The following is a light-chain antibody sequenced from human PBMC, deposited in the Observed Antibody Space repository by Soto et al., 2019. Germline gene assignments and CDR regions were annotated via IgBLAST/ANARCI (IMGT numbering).Light chain of an antibody. CDR1: TSDIGSSDY. Sequence: QSALTQPASVSESPGQSITISCTGTTSDIGSSDYVSWYQQHPDKAPKLIIYNVNYRPSGISRRFSGSKSGNTASLTISGLQAEDEAYYFCSSYALFGGGTKLTVL. CDR2: NVN. J-gene: IGLJ2*01. CDR3: SSYAL. V-gene: IGLV2-14*03.